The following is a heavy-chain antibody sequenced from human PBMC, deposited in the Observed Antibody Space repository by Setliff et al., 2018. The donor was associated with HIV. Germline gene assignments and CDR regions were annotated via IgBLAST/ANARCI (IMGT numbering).Heavy chain of an antibody. Sequence: GESLTISCAASGFTFRNYEMNWVRQAPGKGLEWISYISTSGDTIYYAASVRGRFTISRDSAKNSLYLQLHSLRPEDTALYYCARVDYVWGTHRYAFDIWGQGTMVTVSS. V-gene: IGHV3-48*03. D-gene: IGHD3-16*02. CDR1: GFTFRNYE. J-gene: IGHJ3*02. CDR3: ARVDYVWGTHRYAFDI. CDR2: ISTSGDTI.